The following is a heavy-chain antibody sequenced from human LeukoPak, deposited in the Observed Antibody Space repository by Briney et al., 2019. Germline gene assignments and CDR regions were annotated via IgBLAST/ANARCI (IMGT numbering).Heavy chain of an antibody. D-gene: IGHD2-15*01. J-gene: IGHJ3*02. V-gene: IGHV3-53*01. CDR1: GFTVSSNY. Sequence: GGSLRLSCAASGFTVSSNYMSWVRQAPGKGLEWVSVIYSGGSTYYADSVKGRFTISRDNSKSTLYLQMNSLKAEDTAVYYCAGLRRMDAFDIWGQGTMVTVSS. CDR3: AGLRRMDAFDI. CDR2: IYSGGST.